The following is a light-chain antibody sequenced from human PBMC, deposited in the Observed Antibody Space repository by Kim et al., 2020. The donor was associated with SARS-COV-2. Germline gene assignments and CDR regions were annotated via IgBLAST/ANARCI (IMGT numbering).Light chain of an antibody. V-gene: IGKV3-15*01. Sequence: SPGDKAPPSGRARRSVSRNLAWYQLRPGQAPRLLIYGASTRATGIPDRFSGSQSGTECTLIISSLQSGDFAVYYCQQYKDWPPLTFGGGTKVDIK. J-gene: IGKJ4*01. CDR1: RSVSRN. CDR3: QQYKDWPPLT. CDR2: GAS.